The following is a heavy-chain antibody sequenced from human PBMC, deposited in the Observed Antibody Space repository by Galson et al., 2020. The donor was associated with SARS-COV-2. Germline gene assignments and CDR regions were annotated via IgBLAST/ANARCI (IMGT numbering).Heavy chain of an antibody. Sequence: ASVKVSCKASGYTFTSYGISWVRQAPGQGLEWMGWISAYNGNTNYAQKLQGRVTMTTDTSTSTAYMELRSLRSDDTAVYYCARDRKVCDFWSGYCPPHNWFDPWGQGTLVTVSS. CDR2: ISAYNGNT. J-gene: IGHJ5*02. CDR3: ARDRKVCDFWSGYCPPHNWFDP. CDR1: GYTFTSYG. V-gene: IGHV1-18*04. D-gene: IGHD3-3*01.